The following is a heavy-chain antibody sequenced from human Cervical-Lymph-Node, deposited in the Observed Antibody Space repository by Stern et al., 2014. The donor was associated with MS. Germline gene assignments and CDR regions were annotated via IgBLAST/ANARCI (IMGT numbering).Heavy chain of an antibody. V-gene: IGHV3-74*02. J-gene: IGHJ4*02. CDR3: TILSGPFDH. CDR2: INRDGNTT. CDR1: GFTFSNSW. Sequence: EVQLVASGGGLVQPGGPLRLSFAASGFTFSNSWMHWVRQAPGKGLVWVSRINRDGNTTTYADYVKGRFTISRDNAKNTLYLQMSSLRAEDTAVYYCTILSGPFDHWGQGTLVTVSS. D-gene: IGHD3-10*01.